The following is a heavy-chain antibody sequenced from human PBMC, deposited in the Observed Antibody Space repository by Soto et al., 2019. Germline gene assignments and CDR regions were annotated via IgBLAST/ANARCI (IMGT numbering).Heavy chain of an antibody. V-gene: IGHV5-10-1*01. Sequence: GESLKISCKGSGYSFTSYWISWVRQMPGKGLGWMGRIDPSDSYTNYSPSFQGHVTISADKSISTAYLQWSSLKASDTAMYYCARRSRNYYDSSGYRSLYFDYWGQGTLVTVSS. CDR3: ARRSRNYYDSSGYRSLYFDY. J-gene: IGHJ4*02. CDR1: GYSFTSYW. CDR2: IDPSDSYT. D-gene: IGHD3-22*01.